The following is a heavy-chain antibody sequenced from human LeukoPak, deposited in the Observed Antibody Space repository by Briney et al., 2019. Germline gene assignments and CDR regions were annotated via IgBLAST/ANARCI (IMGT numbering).Heavy chain of an antibody. V-gene: IGHV1-69*01. CDR1: GGTFSSYA. J-gene: IGHJ1*01. CDR2: VLPIFGTA. D-gene: IGHD2-15*01. CDR3: ASVVVVAASHSEYFQH. Sequence: ASVKVSCKASGGTFSSYAISWVRQAPGQGLEWMGGVLPIFGTANYARKFQGRVTITADESTSTAYMELSSLRSEDTAVYYCASVVVVAASHSEYFQHWGQGTLVTVSS.